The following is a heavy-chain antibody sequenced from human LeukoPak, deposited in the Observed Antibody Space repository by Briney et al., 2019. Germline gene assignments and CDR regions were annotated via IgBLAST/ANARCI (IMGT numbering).Heavy chain of an antibody. CDR2: ISYSGST. Sequence: PSETLSLTCTVSGGSISSYYRSWIRRPPGKGLEWIGYISYSGSTNYNPSLKSRVTISVDTSKNQLSLKLNSVTAADTAVYYCARYIWGSYPTFEDYWGQGSLVTVSS. V-gene: IGHV4-59*01. D-gene: IGHD3-16*02. CDR1: GGSISSYY. J-gene: IGHJ4*02. CDR3: ARYIWGSYPTFEDY.